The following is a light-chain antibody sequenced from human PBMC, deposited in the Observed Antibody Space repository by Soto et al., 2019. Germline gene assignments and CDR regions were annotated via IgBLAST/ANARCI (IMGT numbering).Light chain of an antibody. CDR2: EVS. Sequence: QSVLTQPASVSGSPGQSITISCTGTSSDVGGYNYVSWYQQHPGKAPKLIIYEVSNRPSGVSNRFSGSKSGNTPSLTISGLQAEDEADYYCNSYTSKSTGVFGTGTKLTVL. V-gene: IGLV2-14*01. CDR1: SSDVGGYNY. J-gene: IGLJ1*01. CDR3: NSYTSKSTGV.